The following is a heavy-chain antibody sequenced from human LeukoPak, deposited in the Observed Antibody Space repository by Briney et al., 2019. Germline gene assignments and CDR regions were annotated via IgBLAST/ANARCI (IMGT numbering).Heavy chain of an antibody. CDR1: GFTFSSYA. V-gene: IGHV3-23*01. Sequence: GGSLRLSCAASGFTFSSYAMSWVRQAPGKGLEWVSAISGRDDSTYYADSAKGRFTFSRDNSKNTLYLQMNSLRAEDTAVYYCAKLVALAGRNYWGQGTLVTVSS. D-gene: IGHD6-19*01. CDR3: AKLVALAGRNY. CDR2: ISGRDDST. J-gene: IGHJ4*02.